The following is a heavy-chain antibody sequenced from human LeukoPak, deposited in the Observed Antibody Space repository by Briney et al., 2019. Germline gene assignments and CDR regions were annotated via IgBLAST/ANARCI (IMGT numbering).Heavy chain of an antibody. J-gene: IGHJ5*02. CDR2: IYYSGST. CDR1: GGSISSNSYY. D-gene: IGHD1-26*01. Sequence: SETLSLTCAVSGGSISSNSYYWGWIRQPPGKGLEWIGSIYYSGSTYYNPSLKSRVTISVDTSKNQFSLKLSSVTAADTAVYYCAIATIYSGSYFNPWGQGTLVTVSS. CDR3: AIATIYSGSYFNP. V-gene: IGHV4-39*01.